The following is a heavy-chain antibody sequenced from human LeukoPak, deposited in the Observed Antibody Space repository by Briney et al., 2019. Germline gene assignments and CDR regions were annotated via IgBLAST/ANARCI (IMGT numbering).Heavy chain of an antibody. Sequence: PGGSLRLSCAASGFTFSSYGMHWVRQAPGKGLEWVAFIRYDGSNKYYADSVKGRFTISRDNSKNTLYLQMNSLRAGDTAVYYCAKDPNCSSTSCYTRYYYYYMDVWGKGTTVTVSS. CDR3: AKDPNCSSTSCYTRYYYYYMDV. V-gene: IGHV3-30*02. D-gene: IGHD2-2*02. CDR2: IRYDGSNK. CDR1: GFTFSSYG. J-gene: IGHJ6*03.